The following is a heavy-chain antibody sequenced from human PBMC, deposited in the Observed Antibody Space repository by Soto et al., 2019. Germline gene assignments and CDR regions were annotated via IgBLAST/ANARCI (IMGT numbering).Heavy chain of an antibody. CDR3: ARSSGSYSTEFDY. D-gene: IGHD1-26*01. V-gene: IGHV4-59*01. CDR1: GGSISSYY. J-gene: IGHJ4*02. CDR2: IYYSGST. Sequence: SETLSLTCTVSGGSISSYYWSWIRQPPGKGLEWIGYIYYSGSTNYNPSLKSRVTISVDTSKNQFSLKLSSVTAADTAVYYCARSSGSYSTEFDYWGQGTMVTVYS.